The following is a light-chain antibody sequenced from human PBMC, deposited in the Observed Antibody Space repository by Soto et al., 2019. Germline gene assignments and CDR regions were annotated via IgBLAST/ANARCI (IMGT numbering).Light chain of an antibody. V-gene: IGLV2-11*01. J-gene: IGLJ3*02. CDR2: NVS. Sequence: SALTQPLSVSGSPGQSVTISCTGTTTNVATYNYVSWYQHHPGKAPKLILYNVSERPSGVSDRFSGSKSGNAASLTISGLQADDEADYYCCSYEGSSNWLFGGGTKVTVL. CDR3: CSYEGSSNWL. CDR1: TTNVATYNY.